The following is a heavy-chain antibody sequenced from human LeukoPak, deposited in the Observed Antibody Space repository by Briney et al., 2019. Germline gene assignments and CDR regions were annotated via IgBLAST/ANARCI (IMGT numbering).Heavy chain of an antibody. J-gene: IGHJ5*02. D-gene: IGHD6-13*01. CDR1: GGSINKYY. CDR3: ARYSSSWYWFDP. Sequence: SETLSLTCTVSGGSINKYYWSWIRQPPGKGLEWIGYIYHSGTTNYNPSLKSRVTISVDTSKNQFSLKLSSVTAADTAVYYCARYSSSWYWFDPWGQGTLVTVSS. CDR2: IYHSGTT. V-gene: IGHV4-59*08.